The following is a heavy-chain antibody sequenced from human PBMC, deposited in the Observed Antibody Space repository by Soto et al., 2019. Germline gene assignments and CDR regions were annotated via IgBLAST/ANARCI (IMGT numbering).Heavy chain of an antibody. V-gene: IGHV3-48*03. CDR3: ARATYSSSYYFDS. Sequence: PGGSLRLSCAASGFTFSSFEMSWVRQAPGKGLEWVSKIGSSGSTIWYADSVKGRFTISRDNAKNSLYLQMNSLRGEDTAVYYCARATYSSSYYFDSWGQGTLVTVSS. J-gene: IGHJ4*02. CDR2: IGSSGSTI. CDR1: GFTFSSFE. D-gene: IGHD6-6*01.